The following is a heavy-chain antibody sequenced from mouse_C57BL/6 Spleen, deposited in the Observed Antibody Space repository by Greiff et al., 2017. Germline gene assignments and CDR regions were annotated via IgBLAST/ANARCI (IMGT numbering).Heavy chain of an antibody. Sequence: QVQLKQPGAELVKPGASVKLSCKASGYTFTSYWMHWVKQRPGRGLEWIGRIDPNSGGTKYNEKFKSKATLTVDKPSSTAYMQLSSLTSEDSAVYYCAVLGLDSNYFDYWGQGTTLTVSS. D-gene: IGHD3-3*01. CDR1: GYTFTSYW. CDR2: IDPNSGGT. V-gene: IGHV1-72*01. CDR3: AVLGLDSNYFDY. J-gene: IGHJ2*01.